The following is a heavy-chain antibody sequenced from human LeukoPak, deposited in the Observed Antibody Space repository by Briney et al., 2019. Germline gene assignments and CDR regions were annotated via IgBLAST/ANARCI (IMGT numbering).Heavy chain of an antibody. CDR1: GFNFTNYA. J-gene: IGHJ5*02. Sequence: GGSLRLSCAASGFNFTNYAMNWVRQAPGRGLEWVSLISSSGGSTYYAGSVKGRFTISRDNSKSTLYLQMNSLRAEDTAIYYCAKDGPTAIPSWFDPWGQGTLVIVSA. D-gene: IGHD2-21*02. CDR2: ISSSGGST. CDR3: AKDGPTAIPSWFDP. V-gene: IGHV3-23*01.